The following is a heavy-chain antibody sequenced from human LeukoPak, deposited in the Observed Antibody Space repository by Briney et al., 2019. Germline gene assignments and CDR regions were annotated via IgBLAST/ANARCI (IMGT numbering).Heavy chain of an antibody. D-gene: IGHD3-22*01. V-gene: IGHV4-34*01. J-gene: IGHJ6*02. Sequence: TSETLSLTCAVYGGSFSGYYSSWIRQPPGKGLEWIGEINHSGSTNYNPSLKSRVTISVDTSKNQFSLKLSSVTAADTAVYYCARGLRDSSGYYPRAAYYYGMDVWGQGTTVTVSS. CDR3: ARGLRDSSGYYPRAAYYYGMDV. CDR2: INHSGST. CDR1: GGSFSGYY.